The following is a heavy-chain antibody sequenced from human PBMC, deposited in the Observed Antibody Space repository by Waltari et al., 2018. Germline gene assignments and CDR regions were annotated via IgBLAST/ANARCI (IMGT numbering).Heavy chain of an antibody. CDR3: ARAPPLSGSYYYFDY. Sequence: QVQLQESGPGLVKPSQTLSLPCTVSGGSISSGSYSRRWLPPPAGKGLEWIGRIYTSGSTNYNPSLKSRVTISVDTSKNQFSLKLSSVTAADTAVYYCARAPPLSGSYYYFDYWGQGTLVTVSS. CDR1: GGSISSGSYS. V-gene: IGHV4-61*02. J-gene: IGHJ4*02. CDR2: IYTSGST. D-gene: IGHD1-26*01.